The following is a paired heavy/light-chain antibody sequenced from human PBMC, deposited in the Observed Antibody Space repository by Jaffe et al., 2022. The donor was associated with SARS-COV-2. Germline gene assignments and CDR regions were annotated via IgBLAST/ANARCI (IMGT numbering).Light chain of an antibody. Sequence: QSALTQPRSVSGSPGQSVTISCTGTSSDVGGYKYVSWYQQHPGKAPKLMIYDVSKRPSGVPDRFSGSKSGNTASLTISGLQAEDEADYYCCSYAGSYVFGTGTKVTVL. V-gene: IGLV2-11*01. CDR2: DVS. J-gene: IGLJ1*01. CDR3: CSYAGSYV. CDR1: SSDVGGYKY.
Heavy chain of an antibody. Sequence: QVHLVESGGGLVKPGGSLRLSCAASGFTFSDYYMSWIRQAPGKGLEWVSYISSSGSSIYYADSVKGRFTISRDNAKNSLYLQMSSLRAEDTAVYYCAREDYYASGSYSSWFDPWGQGTLVTVSS. CDR1: GFTFSDYY. V-gene: IGHV3-11*01. J-gene: IGHJ5*02. D-gene: IGHD3-10*01. CDR2: ISSSGSSI. CDR3: AREDYYASGSYSSWFDP.